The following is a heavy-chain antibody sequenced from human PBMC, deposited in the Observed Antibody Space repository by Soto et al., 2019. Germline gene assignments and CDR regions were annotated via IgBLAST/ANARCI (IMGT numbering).Heavy chain of an antibody. V-gene: IGHV1-3*01. CDR2: INAGNGNT. CDR1: GYTFTSYA. J-gene: IGHJ1*01. Sequence: ASVKVSCKASGYTFTSYAMHWVRQAPGQRLEWMGWINAGNGNTRYAQKFQGRVTMTRDTSTSTVYMELISLRSEDTAVYYWARFHFWTRSEHCGQGALVTVSS. D-gene: IGHD3-3*01. CDR3: ARFHFWTRSEH.